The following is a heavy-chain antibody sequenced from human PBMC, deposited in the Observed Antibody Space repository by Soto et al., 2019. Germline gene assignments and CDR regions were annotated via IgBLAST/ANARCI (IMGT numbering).Heavy chain of an antibody. J-gene: IGHJ1*01. CDR3: AKGSDVTEGGVEYFQN. V-gene: IGHV3-23*05. Sequence: EVQLLESGGGLVQPGGSLRLSCAASGFTFSNYAMSWVRQAPGNGPEWVSTIPKSGSRTYDVDSVKGRFTISRDNSKNTLFLQMNSLRVEDTGIYYCAKGSDVTEGGVEYFQNWGQGTLVTVSS. CDR1: GFTFSNYA. CDR2: IPKSGSRT. D-gene: IGHD3-10*01.